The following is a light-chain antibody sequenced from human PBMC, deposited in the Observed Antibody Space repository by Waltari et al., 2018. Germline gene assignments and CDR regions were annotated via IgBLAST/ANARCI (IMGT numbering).Light chain of an antibody. J-gene: IGKJ2*02. CDR2: GSS. Sequence: IQMTQSPSSLSASVGPRLIIPCRPSQGIRTSLAWYQQKPGNAPKLLVYGSSTLQIGVPSRFSGSGSGTDYTLTISSLQPEDFATYYCQQYYSTPPWTFGQGTKLEIK. CDR3: QQYYSTPPWT. CDR1: QGIRTS. V-gene: IGKV1-NL1*01.